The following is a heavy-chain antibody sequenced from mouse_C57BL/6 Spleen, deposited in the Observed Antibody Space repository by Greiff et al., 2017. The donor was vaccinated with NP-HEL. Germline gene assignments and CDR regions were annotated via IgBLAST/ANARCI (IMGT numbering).Heavy chain of an antibody. CDR1: GYTFTSYW. J-gene: IGHJ2*01. CDR3: AGVKLDYVDY. V-gene: IGHV1-69*01. Sequence: QVQLQQPGAELVMPGASVKLSCKASGYTFTSYWMHWVKQRPGQGLEWIGEIDPSDSYTNYNQKFKGKSTLTVDKSSSTAYMQLSSLTSEDSAVYYCAGVKLDYVDYWGQGTTLTVSS. CDR2: IDPSDSYT.